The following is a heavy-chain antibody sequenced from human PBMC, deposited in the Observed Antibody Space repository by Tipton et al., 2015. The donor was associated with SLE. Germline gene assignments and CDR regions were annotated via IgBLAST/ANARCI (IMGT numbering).Heavy chain of an antibody. Sequence: LRLSCDASGFIFESHGMTWVRQGPGKGLEWVGTVYYTGNTFYSPSLKSRVTISVDTSKNQLSLKLSSVTAADTAVYYCARHQFVRGYSEPFDYWGQGTLVTVSS. V-gene: IGHV4-38-2*01. J-gene: IGHJ4*02. CDR3: ARHQFVRGYSEPFDY. D-gene: IGHD3-22*01. CDR1: GFIFESHG. CDR2: VYYTGNT.